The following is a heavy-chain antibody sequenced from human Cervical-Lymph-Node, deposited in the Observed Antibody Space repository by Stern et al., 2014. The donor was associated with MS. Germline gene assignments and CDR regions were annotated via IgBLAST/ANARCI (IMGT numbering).Heavy chain of an antibody. CDR1: GGSISSGGYY. D-gene: IGHD1-26*01. CDR2: ISYSGSA. Sequence: QVQLQESGPGLVKPSPTLYLTCTVSGGSISSGGYYWSWIGQHPGQGMVWIRNISYSGSAYYNPSLKSRVTISVDTSKNQFSLKLSSVTAADAAVYFCARDGSGSYSDNWFDPWGQGTLVTVSS. J-gene: IGHJ5*02. V-gene: IGHV4-31*03. CDR3: ARDGSGSYSDNWFDP.